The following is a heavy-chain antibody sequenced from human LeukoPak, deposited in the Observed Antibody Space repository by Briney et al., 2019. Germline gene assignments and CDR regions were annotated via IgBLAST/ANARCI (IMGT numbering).Heavy chain of an antibody. J-gene: IGHJ4*02. CDR2: ISGSGGST. V-gene: IGHV3-23*01. CDR1: DFTFTSYG. CDR3: AKDLDYVWGSYHY. Sequence: GGSLRLSCAASDFTFTSYGMSWVRQAPGKGLEWVSAISGSGGSTYYADSVKGRFTISRDNSKNTLYLQMNSLRAEDTAVYYCAKDLDYVWGSYHYWGQGTLVTVSS. D-gene: IGHD3-16*02.